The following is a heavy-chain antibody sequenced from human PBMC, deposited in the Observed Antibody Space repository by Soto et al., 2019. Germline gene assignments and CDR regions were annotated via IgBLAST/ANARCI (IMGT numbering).Heavy chain of an antibody. CDR2: IYYSGST. D-gene: IGHD3-9*01. V-gene: IGHV4-59*01. J-gene: IGHJ5*02. CDR1: GGSISSYY. Sequence: SETLSLTCTVSGGSISSYYWSWIRQPPGKGLEWIGYIYYSGSTNYNPSLKSRVTISVDTSKNQFSLKLSSVTAADTAVYYCARGNVLRYFESNWFDPWGQGTLVTVSS. CDR3: ARGNVLRYFESNWFDP.